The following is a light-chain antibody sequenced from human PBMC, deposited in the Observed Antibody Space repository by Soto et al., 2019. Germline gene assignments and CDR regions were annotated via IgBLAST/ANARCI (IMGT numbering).Light chain of an antibody. CDR3: QQSYSTLYT. CDR1: QSIGSD. CDR2: AAS. Sequence: DIQMTQSPSSLSASVGDRVTITCRASQSIGSDLNWYQQKPGKAPKLLIYAASSLQSEVPSRFSGSGSGTDFTLTISSLQPEDFATYYCQQSYSTLYTFGQGTKLQIK. J-gene: IGKJ2*01. V-gene: IGKV1-39*01.